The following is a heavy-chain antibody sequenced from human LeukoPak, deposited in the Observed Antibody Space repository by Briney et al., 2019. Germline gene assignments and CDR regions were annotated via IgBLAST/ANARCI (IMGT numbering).Heavy chain of an antibody. CDR1: GLRFRNYG. V-gene: IGHV3-33*01. Sequence: PGRSLRLSCVVSGLRFRNYGMHWVRQAPGKGLEWVAVIYYDGSNQYYADSVKGRFTVSRGNAKNTLYLQMDSLRAEDTAVYYRATDRNSGKYYDYWGQGTLVTVSS. J-gene: IGHJ4*02. CDR3: ATDRNSGKYYDY. CDR2: IYYDGSNQ. D-gene: IGHD1-26*01.